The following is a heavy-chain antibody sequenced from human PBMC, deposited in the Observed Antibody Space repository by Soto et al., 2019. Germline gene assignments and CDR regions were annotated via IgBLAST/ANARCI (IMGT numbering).Heavy chain of an antibody. D-gene: IGHD3-10*01. CDR1: GYSISSGYY. J-gene: IGHJ5*02. Sequence: SETLSLTCAVSGYSISSGYYWGWIRQPPGKGLEWIGSIYHSGSTYCNPSLKSRVTISVDTSKNQFSLKLSSVTAADTAVYYCARDIGGFGELTWFDPWGQGTLVTVSS. V-gene: IGHV4-38-2*02. CDR3: ARDIGGFGELTWFDP. CDR2: IYHSGST.